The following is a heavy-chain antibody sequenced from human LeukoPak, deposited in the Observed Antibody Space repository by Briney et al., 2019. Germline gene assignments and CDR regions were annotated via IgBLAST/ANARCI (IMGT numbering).Heavy chain of an antibody. J-gene: IGHJ5*02. CDR1: GGSISSSSYY. CDR2: IHYSGST. Sequence: SETLSLTCTVSGGSISSSSYYWGWIRQPPGKGLEWIGSIHYSGSTNYNPSLKSRVTISVDTSKNQFSLKLSSVTPADTAVYYCARGGYYGSGNDFRFDPWGQGTLVTVSS. D-gene: IGHD3-10*01. CDR3: ARGGYYGSGNDFRFDP. V-gene: IGHV4-39*07.